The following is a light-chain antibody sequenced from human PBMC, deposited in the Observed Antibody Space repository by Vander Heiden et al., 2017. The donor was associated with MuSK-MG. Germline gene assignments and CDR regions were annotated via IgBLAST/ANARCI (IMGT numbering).Light chain of an antibody. J-gene: IGKJ1*01. CDR1: QSVSSSY. Sequence: EIVLPQSPGTLSLSPGERATLSCRASQSVSSSYLAWYQQKPGQAPRLLIYGASSRATGIPDRFSGSGSGTDFTLTISRLEPEDFAVYYCQQDGSSWTFGQGTKVEIK. CDR2: GAS. CDR3: QQDGSSWT. V-gene: IGKV3-20*01.